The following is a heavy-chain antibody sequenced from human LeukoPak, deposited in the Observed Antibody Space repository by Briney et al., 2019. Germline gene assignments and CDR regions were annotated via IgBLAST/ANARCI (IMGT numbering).Heavy chain of an antibody. D-gene: IGHD3-10*01. Sequence: SQTLSLTCTVSGGSISSGSYYWSWIRQPAGKGLEWIGRIYTSGSTNYNPSLKSRVTISVDTSKNQFSLKLSSVTAADTAVYYCAKPPRRFGEFGMDVWGQGTTVTVSS. CDR2: IYTSGST. CDR3: AKPPRRFGEFGMDV. CDR1: GGSISSGSYY. J-gene: IGHJ6*02. V-gene: IGHV4-61*02.